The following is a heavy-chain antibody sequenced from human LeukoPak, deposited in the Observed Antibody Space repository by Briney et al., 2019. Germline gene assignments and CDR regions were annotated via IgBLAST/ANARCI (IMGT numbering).Heavy chain of an antibody. D-gene: IGHD2/OR15-2a*01. Sequence: PSETLSLTCTVSGGSISTYYWNWIRLPPGKGLEWIGYIYYTGSTYYNPSLKSRVTISVDTSKNQFSLNLSSVTAADTAVYYCAGSVSLYHSFDYWGQGNLVTVSS. J-gene: IGHJ4*02. CDR1: GGSISTYY. CDR3: AGSVSLYHSFDY. CDR2: IYYTGST. V-gene: IGHV4-59*01.